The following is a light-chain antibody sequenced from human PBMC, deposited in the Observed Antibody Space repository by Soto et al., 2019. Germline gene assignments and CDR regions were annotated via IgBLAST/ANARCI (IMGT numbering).Light chain of an antibody. CDR1: KLGDKY. CDR3: QTWDSTIVV. J-gene: IGLJ2*01. Sequence: SYELTQPPSVSVSPGQTASITCSGDKLGDKYASWYQQKPGQSPLLVIFEDNKRPSGIPERFSGSNSGNTATLTISGTQAMDEADYYCQTWDSTIVVFGGGTKLTVL. V-gene: IGLV3-1*01. CDR2: EDN.